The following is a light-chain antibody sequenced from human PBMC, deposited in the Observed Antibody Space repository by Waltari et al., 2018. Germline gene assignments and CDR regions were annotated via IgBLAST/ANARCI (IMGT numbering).Light chain of an antibody. J-gene: IGKJ2*01. CDR3: QKYNSAPPT. Sequence: DIQMTQSPSPLSASVGDRVTITCRSSQDIVNFLAWYQQKPGRVPKLLIYAASTTQLGVPSRFRGSGSGTDFTLTISSLQAEDVATYYCQKYNSAPPTFGQGTKVEIK. CDR1: QDIVNF. V-gene: IGKV1-27*01. CDR2: AAS.